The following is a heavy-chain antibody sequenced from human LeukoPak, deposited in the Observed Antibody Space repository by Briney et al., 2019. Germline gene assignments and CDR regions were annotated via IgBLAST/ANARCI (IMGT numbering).Heavy chain of an antibody. CDR3: ARQPKVPLMYSSSPKFDY. CDR2: IYPGDSDT. D-gene: IGHD6-13*01. CDR1: GYSFTSYW. Sequence: GESLKISCKGSGYSFTSYWIGWVRQMPGKGLEWMGIIYPGDSDTRYSPSFQGQVTISADKSISTAYLQWSSLKASDTAMYYCARQPKVPLMYSSSPKFDYWGQGTLVTVSS. J-gene: IGHJ4*02. V-gene: IGHV5-51*01.